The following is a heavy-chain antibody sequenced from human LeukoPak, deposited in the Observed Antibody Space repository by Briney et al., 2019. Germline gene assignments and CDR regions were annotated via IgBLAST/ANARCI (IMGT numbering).Heavy chain of an antibody. J-gene: IGHJ3*01. V-gene: IGHV1-46*01. CDR2: IIPAGDST. Sequence: GASVKVSCKASRDTFINDYIHWVRQAHGQGLEWMGVIIPAGDSTSYAQKFEDRLTLTRDMSTSTLYLDMRNLRSDDTAVYYCAREGMASAFDVWGQGTVVTVSS. CDR3: AREGMASAFDV. D-gene: IGHD5-24*01. CDR1: RDTFINDY.